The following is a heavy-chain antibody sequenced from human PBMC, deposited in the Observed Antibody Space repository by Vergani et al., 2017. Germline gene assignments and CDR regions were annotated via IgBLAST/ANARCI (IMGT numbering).Heavy chain of an antibody. D-gene: IGHD3-10*01. V-gene: IGHV5-51*03. CDR1: PNSFFSHW. J-gene: IGHJ4*02. Sequence: EVQLVQSGAEVKKSGESLKISCQGSPNSFFSHWVAWVRQTPWKGLEWIGIIFPGDSDTRYSPSFQGQVTMSAAKSIKTVYLQWRSLKNSDTGTYFCARAYNRGLGDFDYWGQGTRVAVS. CDR2: IFPGDSDT. CDR3: ARAYNRGLGDFDY.